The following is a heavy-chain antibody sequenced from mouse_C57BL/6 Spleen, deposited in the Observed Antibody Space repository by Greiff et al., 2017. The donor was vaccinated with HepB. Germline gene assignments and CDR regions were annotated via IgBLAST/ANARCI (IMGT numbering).Heavy chain of an antibody. V-gene: IGHV1-15*01. CDR3: TRWGLLLRGFAY. J-gene: IGHJ3*01. D-gene: IGHD3-1*01. CDR2: IDPETGGT. CDR1: GYTFTDYE. Sequence: VQLQQSGAELVRPGASVTLSCKASGYTFTDYELHWVKQTPVHGLEWIGAIDPETGGTAYNQKFKGKAILTADKSSSPAYMELRSLTSEDSAVYYCTRWGLLLRGFAYWGQGTLVTVSA.